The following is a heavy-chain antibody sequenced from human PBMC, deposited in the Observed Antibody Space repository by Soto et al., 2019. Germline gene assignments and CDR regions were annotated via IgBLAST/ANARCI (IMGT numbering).Heavy chain of an antibody. Sequence: PSETLSLTCAVYGGSFSGYYWSWIRQPPGKGLEWIGEINHSGSTNYNPSLKSRVTISVDTSKNQFSLKLSSVTAADTAVYYCARGRGYDFWSGYYTVLDYWGQGTLVTVSS. CDR3: ARGRGYDFWSGYYTVLDY. CDR2: INHSGST. J-gene: IGHJ4*02. D-gene: IGHD3-3*01. CDR1: GGSFSGYY. V-gene: IGHV4-34*01.